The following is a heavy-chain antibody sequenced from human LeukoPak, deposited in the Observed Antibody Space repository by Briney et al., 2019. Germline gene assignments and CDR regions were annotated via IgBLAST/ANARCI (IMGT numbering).Heavy chain of an antibody. J-gene: IGHJ4*02. CDR2: ISGSGGST. CDR1: GFTFSSYA. Sequence: GGSLRLSCAASGFTFSSYAMSWVRQAPGKGLEWGSAISGSGGSTYYADSVKGRFTISRDNSKSTLYLQMNSLRAEDTAVYYCAKSSFRFGELSYYFDYWGQGTLVTVSS. CDR3: AKSSFRFGELSYYFDY. D-gene: IGHD3-10*01. V-gene: IGHV3-23*01.